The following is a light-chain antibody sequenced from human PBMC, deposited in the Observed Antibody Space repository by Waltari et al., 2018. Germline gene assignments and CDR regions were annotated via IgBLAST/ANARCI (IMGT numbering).Light chain of an antibody. Sequence: SYDLTQPPSVSVSPGQTATITCPAEKLGDTYTERYQPRPGQSPVLVIYKDRELPLTIPARFSGSNWGNTATLTISGTQAMDEADYYCQSWDSRTVIFGGGTKLTV. CDR3: QSWDSRTVI. CDR1: KLGDTY. V-gene: IGLV3-1*01. CDR2: KDR. J-gene: IGLJ2*01.